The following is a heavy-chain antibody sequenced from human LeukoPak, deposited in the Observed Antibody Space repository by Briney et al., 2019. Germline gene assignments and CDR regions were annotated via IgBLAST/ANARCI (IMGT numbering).Heavy chain of an antibody. J-gene: IGHJ4*02. D-gene: IGHD6-6*01. V-gene: IGHV3-21*01. CDR1: GFTFSSCA. CDR3: AREISSGFYFDY. Sequence: GGSLRLSCVASGFTFSSCAMNWVRQAPGKGLEWVSSITRSGSYKYYADSVKGRFTISRDNGKNLLYLQMNSLRAEDTAVYYCAREISSGFYFDYWGQGTLVTVSS. CDR2: ITRSGSYK.